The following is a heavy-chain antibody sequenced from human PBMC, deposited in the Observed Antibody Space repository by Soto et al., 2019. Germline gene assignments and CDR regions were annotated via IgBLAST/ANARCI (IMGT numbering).Heavy chain of an antibody. CDR1: GFDVSDSY. J-gene: IGHJ3*02. CDR2: MYAGGGT. Sequence: EEQLVESGGGLIQPGGSLRLSCAASGFDVSDSYMNWVRQAPGKGLEWVSLMYAGGGTYYAGSVKGRFTISRDNSKNTLYLQMSSLRAEDTAVYYCARQRANECGDPNDALDIWGQGTMVTVSS. CDR3: ARQRANECGDPNDALDI. V-gene: IGHV3-53*01. D-gene: IGHD4-17*01.